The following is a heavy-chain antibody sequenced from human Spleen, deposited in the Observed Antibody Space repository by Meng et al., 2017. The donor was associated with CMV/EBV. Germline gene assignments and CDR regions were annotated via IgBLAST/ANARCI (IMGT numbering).Heavy chain of an antibody. D-gene: IGHD4-17*01. CDR3: ARDLRGLLDYFDY. CDR1: GYRFTGYY. V-gene: IGHV1-2*02. Sequence: NASGYRFTGYYMHWVRQAPGQGLEWMGWINPDSGGTNYAQKFQGRVTMTRDTSINTAYMELSRLTSDDTAVYYCARDLRGLLDYFDYWGQGTLVTVSS. CDR2: INPDSGGT. J-gene: IGHJ4*02.